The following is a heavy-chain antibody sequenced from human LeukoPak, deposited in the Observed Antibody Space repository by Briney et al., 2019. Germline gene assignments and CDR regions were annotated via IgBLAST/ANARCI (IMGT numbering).Heavy chain of an antibody. D-gene: IGHD3-10*01. CDR1: GGSISSGGYY. CDR3: ARDPTTAATYYYGSGSSH. V-gene: IGHV4-30-2*01. Sequence: TLSLTCTVSGGSISSGGYYWSWIRQPPGKGLEWIGYIYHSGSTYYNPSLKSRVTISVDRSKNQFSLKLSSVTAADTAVYYCARDPTTAATYYYGSGSSHWGQGTLVTVSS. J-gene: IGHJ4*02. CDR2: IYHSGST.